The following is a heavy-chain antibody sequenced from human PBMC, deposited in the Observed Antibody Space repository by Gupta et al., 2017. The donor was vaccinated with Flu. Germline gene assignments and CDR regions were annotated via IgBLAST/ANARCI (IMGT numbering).Heavy chain of an antibody. V-gene: IGHV3-73*01. CDR3: SRGYCTNNVCYNFDY. CDR2: IRSKADNYAT. Sequence: EVQLVEPGGGLVQPGGSLKLSCAASGFTFSGSAMHWVRQASGKGLEWVGRIRSKADNYATAYTASLNGRFTISRDDSKNTAYLQMDSLRTEDTAVYYCSRGYCTNNVCYNFDYWGQGTLVTVSS. CDR1: GFTFSGSA. J-gene: IGHJ4*02. D-gene: IGHD2-8*01.